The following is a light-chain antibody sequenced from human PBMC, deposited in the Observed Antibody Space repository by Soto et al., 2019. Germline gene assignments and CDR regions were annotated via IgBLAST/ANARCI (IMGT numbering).Light chain of an antibody. CDR3: AAWDDSLFHVV. CDR1: SSNIGSNT. CDR2: SNN. Sequence: QAVVTQPPSASGTPGQRVTISCSGSSSNIGSNTVNWYQQLPGTAPKLLIYSNNQRPSGVPDRFSGSKSGTSASLAISGLQSEDEADYYCAAWDDSLFHVVFGGGTKVTVL. J-gene: IGLJ2*01. V-gene: IGLV1-44*01.